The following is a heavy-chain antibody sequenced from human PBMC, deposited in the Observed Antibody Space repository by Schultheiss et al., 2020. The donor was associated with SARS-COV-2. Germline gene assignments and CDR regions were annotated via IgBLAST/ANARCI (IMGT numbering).Heavy chain of an antibody. J-gene: IGHJ4*02. Sequence: GGSLRLSCAASGFTFNKHDMSWVRQAPGKGLEWVSVISGYGGGTYYTDYVKGRFTISRDNSKNTLYLQMSSLRAEDTAVYYCAKLLRYFDWDPLDYWGQGTLVTVSS. CDR3: AKLLRYFDWDPLDY. D-gene: IGHD3-9*01. V-gene: IGHV3-23*01. CDR1: GFTFNKHD. CDR2: ISGYGGGT.